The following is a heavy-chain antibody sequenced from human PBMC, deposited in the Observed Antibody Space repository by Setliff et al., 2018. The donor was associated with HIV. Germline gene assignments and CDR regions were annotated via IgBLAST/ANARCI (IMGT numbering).Heavy chain of an antibody. CDR1: GFTFSSYA. CDR2: ISDSGDNT. J-gene: IGHJ6*03. Sequence: GSLRLSCAASGFTFSSYAMSWVRQAPGRGLEWVSAISDSGDNTYYADSVKGRFTISRDNAKNSLYLQMNSLRAEDTAVYYCVRTYYDILTGYGGFYYMDVWGKGTTVTVSS. V-gene: IGHV3-23*01. CDR3: VRTYYDILTGYGGFYYMDV. D-gene: IGHD3-9*01.